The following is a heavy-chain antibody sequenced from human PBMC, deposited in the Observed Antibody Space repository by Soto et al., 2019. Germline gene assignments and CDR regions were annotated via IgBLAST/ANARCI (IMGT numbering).Heavy chain of an antibody. D-gene: IGHD3-3*01. V-gene: IGHV3-30-3*01. CDR3: ARDHLDNLEWLSPLDY. J-gene: IGHJ4*02. CDR1: GFTFSSYA. CDR2: ISYDGSNK. Sequence: QVQLVESGGGVVQPGRSLRLSCAASGFTFSSYAMHWVRQAPGKGLEWVAVISYDGSNKYYADSVKGRFTISRDNSKNTLYLQMNSLRAEDTAVYYCARDHLDNLEWLSPLDYWGQGTLVTVSS.